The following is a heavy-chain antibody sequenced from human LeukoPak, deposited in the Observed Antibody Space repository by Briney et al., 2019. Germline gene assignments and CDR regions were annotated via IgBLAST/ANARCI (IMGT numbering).Heavy chain of an antibody. V-gene: IGHV3-9*01. CDR2: ISWNSGSI. CDR1: GFTFDDYA. CDR3: AKDKGNSRYFDY. J-gene: IGHJ4*02. Sequence: GGSLRLSCAASGFTFDDYAMHWVRQAPGKGLEWVSGISWNSGSIGYADSVKGRFTISRDNAKNSLYLQMNSLRAEDTALYYCAKDKGNSRYFDYWGQGTLVTVSP.